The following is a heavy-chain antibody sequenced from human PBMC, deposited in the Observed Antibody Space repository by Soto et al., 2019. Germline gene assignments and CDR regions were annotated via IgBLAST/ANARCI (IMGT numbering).Heavy chain of an antibody. Sequence: SETLSLTCTVSGGSMTNYYWSWIRQPPGKGPEWIGYVYHGGSTNYNPSLESRVTMSLDTSKNQFSLKLSSVTAADTAVYYCARVPDYWGQGTLVTVSS. CDR2: VYHGGST. J-gene: IGHJ4*02. V-gene: IGHV4-59*01. CDR3: ARVPDY. CDR1: GGSMTNYY.